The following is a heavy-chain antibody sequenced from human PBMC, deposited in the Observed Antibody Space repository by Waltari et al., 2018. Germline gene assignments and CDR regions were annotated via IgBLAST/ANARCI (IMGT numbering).Heavy chain of an antibody. Sequence: EVQLEQSGAEVKKPGESLKISCNGSGYSFAKYWIGWVRRRPGKGLEWMGVIYPGDSNTKYSLSFQGQVTISADTSISTAYLQWSSLKASDTAIYFCARQNIHSYGYGYFDFWGQGTLVTVSS. CDR1: GYSFAKYW. CDR2: IYPGDSNT. CDR3: ARQNIHSYGYGYFDF. D-gene: IGHD5-18*01. J-gene: IGHJ4*02. V-gene: IGHV5-51*01.